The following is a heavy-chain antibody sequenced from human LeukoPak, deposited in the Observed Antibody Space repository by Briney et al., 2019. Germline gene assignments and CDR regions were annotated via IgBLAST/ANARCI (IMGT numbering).Heavy chain of an antibody. V-gene: IGHV4-61*02. J-gene: IGHJ4*02. Sequence: SETLSLTCTVSGGSISSGSYYWGWIRQPAGTGLEWIGRIYTSGSTNYNPSLKSRVTISGDASKNQFSLKLSSVTAADTAVYYCTRGSIFADYWGQGTLVTVSS. CDR2: IYTSGST. CDR1: GGSISSGSYY. CDR3: TRGSIFADY. D-gene: IGHD3-3*01.